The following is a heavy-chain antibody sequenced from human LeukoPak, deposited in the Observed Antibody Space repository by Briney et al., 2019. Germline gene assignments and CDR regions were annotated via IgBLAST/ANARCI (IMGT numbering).Heavy chain of an antibody. CDR1: GYSPSDYN. CDR3: ATGLTPNTFDV. J-gene: IGHJ3*01. Sequence: ASVKVSCKASGYSPSDYNINWVRQATGQGLEWMGSMNPKSGDPVYAQKFQGRVTMTRDTSTNTVDMEPSSLRSEDTAVYYCATGLTPNTFDVWGQGTMVTVSS. V-gene: IGHV1-8*02. D-gene: IGHD2-21*02. CDR2: MNPKSGDP.